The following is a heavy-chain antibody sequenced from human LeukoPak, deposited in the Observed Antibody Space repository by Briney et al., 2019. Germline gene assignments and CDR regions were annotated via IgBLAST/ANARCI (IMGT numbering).Heavy chain of an antibody. V-gene: IGHV3-30*04. CDR3: ARETGWEGRGGTEQDLPYYFDY. D-gene: IGHD3-10*01. CDR2: ISYDGSNK. Sequence: GGSLRLSCTASGFTFSSYAMHWVRQAPGKGLEWVAVISYDGSNKYYADSVKGRFTISRDNSKNTLYLQMNSLRAEDTAVYYCARETGWEGRGGTEQDLPYYFDYWGQGTLVTVSS. CDR1: GFTFSSYA. J-gene: IGHJ4*02.